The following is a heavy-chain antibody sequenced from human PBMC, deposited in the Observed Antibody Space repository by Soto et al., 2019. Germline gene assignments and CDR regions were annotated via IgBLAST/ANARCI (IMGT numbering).Heavy chain of an antibody. V-gene: IGHV1-69*01. CDR3: ARNVDTAMVTGSKFDY. CDR2: IIPIFGPA. J-gene: IGHJ4*02. D-gene: IGHD5-18*01. Sequence: QVQLVQSGAEVKKPGSSVKVSCKASGGTFSSYAISWVRQAPGQGLEWMGGIIPIFGPANYAQKFQGRVTIDADEYTSTAYMEMRSLRSEDTDVYYCARNVDTAMVTGSKFDYWGQGTLVTVSS. CDR1: GGTFSSYA.